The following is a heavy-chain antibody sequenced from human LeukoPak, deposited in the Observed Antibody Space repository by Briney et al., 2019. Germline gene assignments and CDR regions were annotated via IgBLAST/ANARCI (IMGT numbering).Heavy chain of an antibody. J-gene: IGHJ3*02. CDR3: ARGNDYGDYDAFDI. CDR2: INTNTGNP. D-gene: IGHD4-17*01. V-gene: IGHV7-4-1*02. Sequence: ASVKVSCKASGYTFTSYDINWVRQATGQGLEWMGWINTNTGNPTYAQGFTGRFVFSLDTSVSTAYLQISSLKAEDTAVYYCARGNDYGDYDAFDIWGQGTMVTVSS. CDR1: GYTFTSYD.